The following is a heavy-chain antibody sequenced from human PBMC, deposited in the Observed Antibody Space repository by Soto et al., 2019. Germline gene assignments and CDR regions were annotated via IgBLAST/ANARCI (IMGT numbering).Heavy chain of an antibody. Sequence: ASVKVSFKASGYTFTSYYMHWVRQAPGQGLEWMGIINPSGGSTSYAQKFQGRVTMTRDTSTSTVYMELSSLRSEDTAVYYCARASEHGRRGVYYGSGSYYYMDVWGKGTTVTVSS. D-gene: IGHD3-10*01. J-gene: IGHJ6*03. V-gene: IGHV1-46*01. CDR2: INPSGGST. CDR1: GYTFTSYY. CDR3: ARASEHGRRGVYYGSGSYYYMDV.